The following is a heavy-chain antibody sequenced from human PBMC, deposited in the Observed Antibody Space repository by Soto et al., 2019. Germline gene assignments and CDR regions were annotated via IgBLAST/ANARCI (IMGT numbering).Heavy chain of an antibody. CDR2: IIPIFGTA. CDR3: ARDPRPRKRPYYYYGMDV. CDR1: GGTFSSYA. Sequence: SVKVSCKASGGTFSSYAISWVRQAPGQGLEWMGGIIPIFGTANYAQKLQGRVTITADESTSTAYMELSSLRSEDTAVYYCARDPRPRKRPYYYYGMDVWGQGTTVTVSS. V-gene: IGHV1-69*13. J-gene: IGHJ6*02.